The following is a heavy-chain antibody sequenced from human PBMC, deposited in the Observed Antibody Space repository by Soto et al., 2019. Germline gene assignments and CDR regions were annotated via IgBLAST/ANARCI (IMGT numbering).Heavy chain of an antibody. CDR1: GGSFSGYY. CDR2: INHSGST. Sequence: QVQLQQWGAGLLKPSETLSLTCAVYGGSFSGYYWSWIRQPPGKGLEWIGEINHSGSTNYNPSLKSRVTISVDTSKNQFSLKLSSVTAADTAVYYCARSYYYLYYYYGMDVWGQGTTVTVSS. J-gene: IGHJ6*02. CDR3: ARSYYYLYYYYGMDV. V-gene: IGHV4-34*01. D-gene: IGHD3-10*01.